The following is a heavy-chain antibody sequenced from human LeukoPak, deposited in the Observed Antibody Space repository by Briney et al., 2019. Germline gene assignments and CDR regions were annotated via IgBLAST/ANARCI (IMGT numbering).Heavy chain of an antibody. J-gene: IGHJ6*02. V-gene: IGHV4-34*12. D-gene: IGHD3-10*01. CDR2: IIHSGST. Sequence: PSETLSLTCAVYGGAFRGFYWSWIRQTPGKGLEWIGEIIHSGSTNYNPSLKSRVSISVDTSKNQVALKLSSVTAADTAVYYCARHSLVFYGSGSYFLNSMDVWGQGTTVTVSS. CDR3: ARHSLVFYGSGSYFLNSMDV. CDR1: GGAFRGFY.